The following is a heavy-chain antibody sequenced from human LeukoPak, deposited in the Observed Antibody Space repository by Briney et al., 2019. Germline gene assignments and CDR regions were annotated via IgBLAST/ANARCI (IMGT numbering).Heavy chain of an antibody. CDR1: GGTFSSYA. Sequence: SVKVSCKASGGTFSSYAISWVRQAPGQGLEWMGGIIPIFGTANYAQKFQGRVTITADESTSTAYMELSSLRAEDTAVYYCSYSSQYYYYYMDVWGKGTTVTISS. D-gene: IGHD5-18*01. J-gene: IGHJ6*03. V-gene: IGHV1-69*13. CDR2: IIPIFGTA. CDR3: SYSSQYYYYYMDV.